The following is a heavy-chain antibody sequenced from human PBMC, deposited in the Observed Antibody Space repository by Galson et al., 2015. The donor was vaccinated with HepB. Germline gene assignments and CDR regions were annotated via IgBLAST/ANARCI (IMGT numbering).Heavy chain of an antibody. CDR2: INPNSGVP. Sequence: SVKVSCKASGSTFTGYYMHWVRQAPGQGLEWMGWINPNSGVPSYAQKFQGRVTVTRDTSISTAHMELSRLTSDDTAVYYCARVKGPSGSFFEYWGPGTLVTVSS. CDR1: GSTFTGYY. V-gene: IGHV1-2*02. D-gene: IGHD3-10*01. J-gene: IGHJ4*02. CDR3: ARVKGPSGSFFEY.